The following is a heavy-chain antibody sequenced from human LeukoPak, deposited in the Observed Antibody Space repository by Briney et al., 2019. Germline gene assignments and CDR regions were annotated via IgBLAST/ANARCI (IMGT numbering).Heavy chain of an antibody. D-gene: IGHD3-9*01. J-gene: IGHJ4*02. V-gene: IGHV4-39*01. CDR1: GGSISSRSYY. CDR3: ARHGDRYSDWLWGAFDY. Sequence: SETLSLTCTVSGGSISSRSYYWGWIRQPPGKGLEWIGSIYYSGSTYYNPSLKSRVTISVDTSNNHFFLKLSSVTAADTAVYYCARHGDRYSDWLWGAFDYWGQGNLVTVSS. CDR2: IYYSGST.